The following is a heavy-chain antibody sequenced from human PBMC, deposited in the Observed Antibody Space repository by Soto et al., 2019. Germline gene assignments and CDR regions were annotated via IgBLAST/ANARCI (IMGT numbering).Heavy chain of an antibody. CDR1: GGSISSSSYY. D-gene: IGHD6-13*01. J-gene: IGHJ6*02. CDR3: ASLKQQLVPGDYYYGMDV. Sequence: SETLSLTCTVSGGSISSSSYYWGWIRQPPGKGLEWIGSIYYSGSTYYNPSLKSRVTISVDTSKNQFSLKLSSVTAADTAVYYCASLKQQLVPGDYYYGMDVWGQGTTVTSP. V-gene: IGHV4-39*01. CDR2: IYYSGST.